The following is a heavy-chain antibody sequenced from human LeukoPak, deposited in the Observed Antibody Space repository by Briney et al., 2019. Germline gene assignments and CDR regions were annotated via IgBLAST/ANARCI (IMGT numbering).Heavy chain of an antibody. D-gene: IGHD3-10*01. CDR3: AAGVGMVRGVYGMDV. J-gene: IGHJ6*04. V-gene: IGHV5-51*01. CDR2: IYPGDSDT. Sequence: GASLKISCKGSGSSFTSYWIGWVRQLPGKGLEWMGIIYPGDSDTRYSPSFQGQVTISADKSISTAYLQWSSLKASDTATYYCAAGVGMVRGVYGMDVWGKGTTVTVSS. CDR1: GSSFTSYW.